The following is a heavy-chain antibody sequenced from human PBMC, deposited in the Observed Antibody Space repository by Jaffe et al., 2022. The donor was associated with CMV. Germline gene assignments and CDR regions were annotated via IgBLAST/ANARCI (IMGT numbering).Heavy chain of an antibody. CDR3: ARGPATTGYHYNGFDV. Sequence: EVQLVESGGDLIQPGGSLRLSCAASGFNVSTNYVSWVRQAPGKGLEWVSVIYIGGGTYYADSVKGRFTISRDKSRNTVYLQMNRLRADDTAVYYCARGPATTGYHYNGFDVWGQGTTVTVS. V-gene: IGHV3-53*01. CDR1: GFNVSTNY. CDR2: IYIGGGT. J-gene: IGHJ6*02. D-gene: IGHD1-1*01.